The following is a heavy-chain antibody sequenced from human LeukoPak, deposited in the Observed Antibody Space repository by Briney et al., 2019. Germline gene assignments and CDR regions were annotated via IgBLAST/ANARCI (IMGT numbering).Heavy chain of an antibody. Sequence: ASVKVSCKASGYTFTSYAMNWVRQAPGQGLEWMGWINPNSGGTNYAQKFQGRVTMTRDTSISTAYMELSRLRSDDTAVYYCARARGEDYFDYWGQGTLVTVSS. CDR2: INPNSGGT. V-gene: IGHV1-2*02. CDR1: GYTFTSYA. D-gene: IGHD3-10*01. J-gene: IGHJ4*02. CDR3: ARARGEDYFDY.